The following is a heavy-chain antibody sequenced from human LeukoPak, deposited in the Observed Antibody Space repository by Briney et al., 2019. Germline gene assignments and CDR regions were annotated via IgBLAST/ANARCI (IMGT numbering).Heavy chain of an antibody. D-gene: IGHD6-13*01. Sequence: ASVKVSCKASGYTFTGYYIHWVRQTPGQGLEWMGWINPYSGGTNYAQKFQDRVTMTRDTSISTAYMGPSRLRSDDSAMYYCARDRSGGSASVYYWGQGTLVTVSS. CDR3: ARDRSGGSASVYY. CDR2: INPYSGGT. CDR1: GYTFTGYY. J-gene: IGHJ4*02. V-gene: IGHV1-2*02.